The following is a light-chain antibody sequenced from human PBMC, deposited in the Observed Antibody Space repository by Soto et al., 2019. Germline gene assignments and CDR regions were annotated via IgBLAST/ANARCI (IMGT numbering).Light chain of an antibody. CDR2: GAS. CDR3: QQYGSSPWT. CDR1: QSVSSNF. J-gene: IGKJ1*01. Sequence: EIVLTQDPGTVSLSPGESATLSCRASQSVSSNFLAWYQQRPGQAPRLLIYGASSRATGIPDRISGSGSGTDFTLTISRLKPEDCAVYYCQQYGSSPWTFGQGTKVEIK. V-gene: IGKV3-20*01.